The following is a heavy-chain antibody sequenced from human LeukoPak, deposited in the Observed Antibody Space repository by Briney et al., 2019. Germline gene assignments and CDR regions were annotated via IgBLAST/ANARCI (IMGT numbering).Heavy chain of an antibody. Sequence: PSETLSLTCAVSGGSISSGSYSGNWIRQPPGKGLEWIGYIYLSGSTYYNPSLKSRVTISADRSKNQFSLKLSSVTAADTAVYYCARGGYSGYDLRIWGQGTLVTVSS. CDR2: IYLSGST. D-gene: IGHD5-12*01. V-gene: IGHV4-30-2*01. CDR1: GGSISSGSYS. CDR3: ARGGYSGYDLRI. J-gene: IGHJ4*02.